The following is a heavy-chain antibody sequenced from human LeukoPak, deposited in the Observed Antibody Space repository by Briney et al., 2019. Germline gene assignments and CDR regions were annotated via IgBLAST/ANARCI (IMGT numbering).Heavy chain of an antibody. D-gene: IGHD3-10*01. CDR2: IYYSGST. Sequence: LETLSLTCTVSGGSISSYYWSWIRQPPGKGLEWIGYIYYSGSTNYNPSLKSRVTISVDTSKNQFSLKLSSVTAADTAVYYCARAPGGDIWFGELLQGPGAFDIWGQGTMVTASS. J-gene: IGHJ3*02. V-gene: IGHV4-59*01. CDR3: ARAPGGDIWFGELLQGPGAFDI. CDR1: GGSISSYY.